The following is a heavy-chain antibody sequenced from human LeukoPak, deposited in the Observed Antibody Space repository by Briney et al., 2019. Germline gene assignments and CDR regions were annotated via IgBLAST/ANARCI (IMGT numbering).Heavy chain of an antibody. J-gene: IGHJ4*02. D-gene: IGHD2-2*01. V-gene: IGHV1-2*02. CDR3: ARDGTQDIVVVPAAIHL. Sequence: SVKVSCKASGYTFTGYYMHWVRQAPGQGLEWMGWINPNSGGTNYAQKFQGRVTMTRDTSISTAYMEPSRLRSDDTAVYSCARDGTQDIVVVPAAIHLWGQGTLVTVSS. CDR1: GYTFTGYY. CDR2: INPNSGGT.